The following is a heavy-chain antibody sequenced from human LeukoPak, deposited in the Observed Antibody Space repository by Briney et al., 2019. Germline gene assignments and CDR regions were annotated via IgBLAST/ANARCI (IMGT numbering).Heavy chain of an antibody. J-gene: IGHJ4*02. D-gene: IGHD6-19*01. CDR3: ARLAPLIAVAGTEEGY. Sequence: PGGSQRLSCAASGFTFSSYSMNWVRQAPGKGLEWVSSISSSSSYIYYADSVKGRFTISRDNAKNSLYLQMNSLRAEDTAVYYCARLAPLIAVAGTEEGYWGQGTLVTVSS. CDR1: GFTFSSYS. CDR2: ISSSSSYI. V-gene: IGHV3-21*01.